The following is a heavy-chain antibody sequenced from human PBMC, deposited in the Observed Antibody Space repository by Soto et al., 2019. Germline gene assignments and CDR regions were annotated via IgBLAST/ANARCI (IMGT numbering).Heavy chain of an antibody. CDR2: IIPIFGTA. V-gene: IGHV1-69*13. CDR1: GGTFSSYA. CDR3: ARDHVVVPAAMLYYYGMDV. J-gene: IGHJ6*02. Sequence: GASVKVSWKASGGTFSSYAISWVRQAPGQGLEWMGGIIPIFGTANYAQKFQGRVTITADESTSTAYMELSSLRSEDTAVYYCARDHVVVPAAMLYYYGMDVWGQGTTVTVS. D-gene: IGHD2-2*01.